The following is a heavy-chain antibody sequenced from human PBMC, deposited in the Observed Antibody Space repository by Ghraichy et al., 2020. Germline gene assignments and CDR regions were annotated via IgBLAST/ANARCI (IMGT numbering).Heavy chain of an antibody. Sequence: SETLSLTCAISGDSVSSNSAAWNWIRQSPSRGLEWLGRTYYRSKWYNDYAVSVKSRITINPDTSKNQFSLQLNSVTPEDTAVYYCARVLPQRPGILGYYYMDVWGKGTTVTVSS. CDR3: ARVLPQRPGILGYYYMDV. V-gene: IGHV6-1*01. CDR1: GDSVSSNSAA. J-gene: IGHJ6*03. D-gene: IGHD3-10*01. CDR2: TYYRSKWYN.